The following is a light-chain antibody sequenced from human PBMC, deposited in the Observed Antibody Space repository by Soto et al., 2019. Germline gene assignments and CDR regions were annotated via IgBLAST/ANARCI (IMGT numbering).Light chain of an antibody. CDR1: SSNIGSNT. Sequence: QSVLTQPPSASGTPGQMVTISCSGSSSNIGSNTVNWYQQLPGMAPKLLIYNNSQRPSGVPDRFSGSKYGTSASLAISGLQCEDEADYYCAAWDDSLRGLEFGGGTKLTVL. CDR2: NNS. CDR3: AAWDDSLRGLE. J-gene: IGLJ2*01. V-gene: IGLV1-44*01.